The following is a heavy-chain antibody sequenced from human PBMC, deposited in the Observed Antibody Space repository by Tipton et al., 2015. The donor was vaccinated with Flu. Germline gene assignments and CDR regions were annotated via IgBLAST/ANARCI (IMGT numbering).Heavy chain of an antibody. D-gene: IGHD3-16*02. V-gene: IGHV4-4*07. CDR2: IYTSGST. CDR3: ARGYLLGDLSFFDN. CDR1: GGSLSSYF. Sequence: LRLSCTVSGGSLSSYFWSWIRQPAGKGLEWIGRIYTSGSTNYNASLKSRVTMSVDTSKNQFSLKLSSVTVADTAVYYCARGYLLGDLSFFDNWGQGTLVTVSS. J-gene: IGHJ4*02.